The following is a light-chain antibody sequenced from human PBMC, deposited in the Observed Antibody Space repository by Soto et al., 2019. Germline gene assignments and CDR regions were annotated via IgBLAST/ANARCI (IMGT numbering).Light chain of an antibody. J-gene: IGLJ1*01. CDR1: TSNIGTFY. V-gene: IGLV1-47*02. Sequence: QSVLTQPPSASSTPGQTVTISCSGSTSNIGTFYVYWYQHLPGTAPKLLVYLDDQRTSGVSDRFSGSKSGTSASLAISGLRSDDEADYYCAAWDDTLSAYVFGSGTKLTVL. CDR2: LDD. CDR3: AAWDDTLSAYV.